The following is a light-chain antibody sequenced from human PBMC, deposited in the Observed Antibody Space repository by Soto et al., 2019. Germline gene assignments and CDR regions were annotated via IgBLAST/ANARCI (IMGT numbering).Light chain of an antibody. J-gene: IGKJ5*01. CDR1: QSVSSY. V-gene: IGKV3-11*01. CDR3: QQRSNWPSIT. Sequence: ENVLRLSAATLSLSPGERATLSCRASQSVSSYLAWYQQKPGQAPRLLIYGASNRATGIPARFSGSGSGTDFTLTINSLEPEDFAVYYCQQRSNWPSITFGQGTRLEIK. CDR2: GAS.